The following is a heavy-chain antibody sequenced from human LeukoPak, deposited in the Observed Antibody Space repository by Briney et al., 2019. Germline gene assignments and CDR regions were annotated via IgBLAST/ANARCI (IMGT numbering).Heavy chain of an antibody. Sequence: PSGTLSLTCTVSGASISSGSSYWSWIRQPAGKGLAWIGRIYSSGSSNYNPSLKSRVTISVDTSKNQFSLKLSSVTAADTAVYYCASTGTWGQGTLVTISS. J-gene: IGHJ5*02. CDR3: ASTGT. CDR1: GASISSGSSY. CDR2: IYSSGSS. D-gene: IGHD1-1*01. V-gene: IGHV4-61*02.